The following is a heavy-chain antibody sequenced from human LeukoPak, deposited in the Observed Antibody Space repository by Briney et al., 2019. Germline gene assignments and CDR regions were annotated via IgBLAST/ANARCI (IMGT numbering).Heavy chain of an antibody. CDR2: ISGSGSST. D-gene: IGHD4-17*01. J-gene: IGHJ5*02. Sequence: PGGSLRLSCAASGFTFSSYGMSWVRQAPGKGLEWVSVISGSGSSTDYADSVKGRFTISRDKSKNTMYLQMNSLRAEDTAVYYCANYGDYGVDPWGQGTLVTVSS. V-gene: IGHV3-23*01. CDR3: ANYGDYGVDP. CDR1: GFTFSSYG.